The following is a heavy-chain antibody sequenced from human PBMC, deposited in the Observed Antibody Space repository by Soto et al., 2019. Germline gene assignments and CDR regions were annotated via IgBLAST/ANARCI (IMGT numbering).Heavy chain of an antibody. J-gene: IGHJ4*02. Sequence: GGSLRLSCAASGFSFSSYAMSWVRQAPGKGLGWVSTISGSDGKTYYADSVKGRFSISRDTSKNTLYLQMNSLRVDDTAVYYCAKWSYLDYWGQGTRVTVSS. CDR3: AKWSYLDY. CDR1: GFSFSSYA. CDR2: ISGSDGKT. D-gene: IGHD3-3*01. V-gene: IGHV3-23*01.